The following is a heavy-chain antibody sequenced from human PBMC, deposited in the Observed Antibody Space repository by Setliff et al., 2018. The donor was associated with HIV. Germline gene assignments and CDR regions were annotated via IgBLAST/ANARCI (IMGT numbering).Heavy chain of an antibody. J-gene: IGHJ6*02. CDR3: ARGLAYCGGDCYPDRHYYYYYGMDV. Sequence: SVKVSCKASGGTFSSYAISWVRQDPGQGLEWMGGIIPIFGTANYAQKVQGRVTITADESTSTAYMELSSLRSEDTAVYYCARGLAYCGGDCYPDRHYYYYYGMDVWGQGTTVTVSS. V-gene: IGHV1-69*13. CDR2: IIPIFGTA. D-gene: IGHD2-21*02. CDR1: GGTFSSYA.